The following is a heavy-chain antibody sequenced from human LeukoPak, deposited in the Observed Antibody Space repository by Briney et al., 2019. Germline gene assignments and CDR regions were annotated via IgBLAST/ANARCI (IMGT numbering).Heavy chain of an antibody. CDR1: GFTFSSYA. D-gene: IGHD6-13*01. CDR2: ISGSGGST. J-gene: IGHJ6*03. Sequence: GGSLRLSCAASGFTFSSYAMSWVRQAPGKGLEWVSAISGSGGSTYYADSVKGRFTISRDNSKNTLYLQMNSLRAEDTAVYYCAKDGHSSWNYYYYYMDVWGKGTTVTVSS. V-gene: IGHV3-23*01. CDR3: AKDGHSSWNYYYYYMDV.